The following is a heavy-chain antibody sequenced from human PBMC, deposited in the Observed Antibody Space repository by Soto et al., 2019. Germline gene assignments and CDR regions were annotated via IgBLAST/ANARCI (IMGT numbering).Heavy chain of an antibody. CDR2: ISSSSSYI. V-gene: IGHV3-21*01. D-gene: IGHD3-9*01. CDR3: ARDWLPNDAFDI. Sequence: XGSLRLSCAASGFTFSSYSMNWVRQAPGKGLEWVSSISSSSSYIYYADSVKGRFTISRDNAKNSLYLQMNSLRAEDTAVYYCARDWLPNDAFDIWGQGTMVTVSS. CDR1: GFTFSSYS. J-gene: IGHJ3*02.